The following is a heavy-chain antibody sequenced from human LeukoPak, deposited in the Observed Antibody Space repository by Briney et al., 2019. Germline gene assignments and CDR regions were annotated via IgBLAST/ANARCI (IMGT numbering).Heavy chain of an antibody. CDR2: ISWNSGSI. CDR3: AKETYYYDSSAPGYYGMDV. Sequence: GGSLRLSCAASGFTFDDYAMHWVRQAPGKGLEWVSGISWNSGSIGYADSVKGRFTISRDNAKNSLYLQMNSLRAEDTALYYCAKETYYYDSSAPGYYGMDVWGQGTTVTVSS. CDR1: GFTFDDYA. D-gene: IGHD3-22*01. V-gene: IGHV3-9*01. J-gene: IGHJ6*02.